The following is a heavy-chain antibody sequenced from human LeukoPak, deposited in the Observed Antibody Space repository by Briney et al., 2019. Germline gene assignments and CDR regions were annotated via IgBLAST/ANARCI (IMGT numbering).Heavy chain of an antibody. Sequence: SETLSLTCTVSGGSISSYYWSWIRQPPGKGLEWVGYIYYSGSTNYNPSLKSRVTISVDTSKNQFSLMLSSVPAADTAVYYCARDRPSLYGSGSLFDYWGQGTLVTVSS. CDR3: ARDRPSLYGSGSLFDY. V-gene: IGHV4-59*01. CDR1: GGSISSYY. D-gene: IGHD3-10*01. CDR2: IYYSGST. J-gene: IGHJ4*02.